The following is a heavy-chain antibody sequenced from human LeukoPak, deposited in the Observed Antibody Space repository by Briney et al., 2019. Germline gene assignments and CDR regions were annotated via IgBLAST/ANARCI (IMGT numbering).Heavy chain of an antibody. Sequence: GGSLRRSCAASGFTFSSYWMHWVRQAPGKGLVWVSRINTDGRSTSYADSVKGRFTVSRDNAKNTLYLQMNSLRAEDTAVYYCVRDVWGDRDSYFDYWGQGALVTVSS. V-gene: IGHV3-74*01. J-gene: IGHJ4*02. D-gene: IGHD2-21*01. CDR2: INTDGRST. CDR1: GFTFSSYW. CDR3: VRDVWGDRDSYFDY.